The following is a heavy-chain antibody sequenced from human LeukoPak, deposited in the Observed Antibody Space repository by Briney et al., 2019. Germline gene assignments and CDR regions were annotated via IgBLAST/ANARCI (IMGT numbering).Heavy chain of an antibody. CDR3: ATSGSYAFDI. D-gene: IGHD3-22*01. V-gene: IGHV4-34*01. J-gene: IGHJ3*02. Sequence: SETPSLTCAVYGGSFSGYYWSWIRQPPGKGLEWIGEINHSGSTNYNPSLKSRVTISVDTSKNQFSLKLSSVTAADTAVYYCATSGSYAFDIWGQGTMVTVSS. CDR1: GGSFSGYY. CDR2: INHSGST.